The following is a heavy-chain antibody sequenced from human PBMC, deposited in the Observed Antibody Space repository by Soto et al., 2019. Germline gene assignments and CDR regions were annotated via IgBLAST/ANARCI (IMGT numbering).Heavy chain of an antibody. V-gene: IGHV3-23*01. CDR3: TKDWQHDS. Sequence: EVQLLQSGGGLVQPGGSLRLSGAASGFTFSNYAMSWVRQAPGKGLECVSTINTNGVNRHYADSVKGRFSVSRDNSKNTLSLQMNSLRAEDTAVYYCTKDWQHDSWGQGTLVTVSS. CDR2: INTNGVNR. J-gene: IGHJ5*01. D-gene: IGHD6-13*01. CDR1: GFTFSNYA.